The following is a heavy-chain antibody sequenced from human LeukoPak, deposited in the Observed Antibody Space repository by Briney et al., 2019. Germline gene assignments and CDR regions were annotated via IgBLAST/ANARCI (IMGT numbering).Heavy chain of an antibody. D-gene: IGHD5-12*01. CDR3: ATGPGGVATRPYFDY. J-gene: IGHJ4*02. V-gene: IGHV1-24*01. Sequence: ASVKVSCKVSGYTLTELSMHWVRQAPGKGLEWMGGFGPEDGETIYAQKFQGRVTMTEDTSTDTAYMELSSLRSEDTAVYYCATGPGGVATRPYFDYWGQGTLVTVSS. CDR1: GYTLTELS. CDR2: FGPEDGET.